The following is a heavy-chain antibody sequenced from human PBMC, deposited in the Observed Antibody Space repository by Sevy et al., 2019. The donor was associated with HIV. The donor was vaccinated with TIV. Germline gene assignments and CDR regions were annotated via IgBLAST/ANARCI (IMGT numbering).Heavy chain of an antibody. Sequence: GGSLRLSCAASGFTFSDYYMSWIRQAPGKGLEWVSYISSSGSTIYYADSVKGRFTISRDNAKNSLYLQMNSLRAEDTAVYYCARDRCSSTSCYTGYYYYYGMDVWGQGTTVTVS. V-gene: IGHV3-11*01. CDR2: ISSSGSTI. CDR3: ARDRCSSTSCYTGYYYYYGMDV. J-gene: IGHJ6*02. CDR1: GFTFSDYY. D-gene: IGHD2-2*02.